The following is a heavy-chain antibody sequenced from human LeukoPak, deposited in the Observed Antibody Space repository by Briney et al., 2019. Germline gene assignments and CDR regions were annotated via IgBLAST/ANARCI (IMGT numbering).Heavy chain of an antibody. CDR2: IYSSGST. CDR3: ARLRREWPTHPHFDY. D-gene: IGHD3-3*01. CDR1: GASVSGSPYY. J-gene: IGHJ4*02. Sequence: SETLSLTCTVSGASVSGSPYYWGWIRQPPGKGLEWIGSIYSSGSTYYNASLQSRVTISVDTSKNQFSLKLSSVTAADTAVYYCARLRREWPTHPHFDYWGQGTLVTVSS. V-gene: IGHV4-39*07.